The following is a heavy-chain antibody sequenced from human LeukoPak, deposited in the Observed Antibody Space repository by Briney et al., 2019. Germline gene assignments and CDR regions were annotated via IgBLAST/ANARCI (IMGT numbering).Heavy chain of an antibody. D-gene: IGHD3-22*01. J-gene: IGHJ4*02. CDR2: IYPGDSDT. Sequence: GASLQISCKGSGYSFTSYWIGWVRQMPGKGLEWMGIIYPGDSDTRYSPSFQGQVTISADKYISTAYLQWSSLKASDTAMYYCARDLVYYDSSGYYGVQFDYWGQGTLVTVSS. V-gene: IGHV5-51*01. CDR3: ARDLVYYDSSGYYGVQFDY. CDR1: GYSFTSYW.